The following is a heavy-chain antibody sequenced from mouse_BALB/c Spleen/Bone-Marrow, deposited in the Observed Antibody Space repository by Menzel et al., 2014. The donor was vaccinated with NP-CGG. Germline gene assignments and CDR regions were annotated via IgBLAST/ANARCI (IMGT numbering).Heavy chain of an antibody. CDR1: GYTFTSYV. CDR3: ARNLYYYGSSYGY. CDR2: INPYNDGT. D-gene: IGHD1-1*01. V-gene: IGHV1-14*01. J-gene: IGHJ2*01. Sequence: VQLQQPGPELVKPGASVKVSCKASGYTFTSYVMHWVKQKPGQGLEWIGYINPYNDGTKYNEKFKGKATLTSDKSSSTAYMELSSLTSEDSAVYYCARNLYYYGSSYGYWGQGTTLTVSS.